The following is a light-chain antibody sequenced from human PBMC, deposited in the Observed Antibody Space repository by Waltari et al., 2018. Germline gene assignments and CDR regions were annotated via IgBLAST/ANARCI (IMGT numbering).Light chain of an antibody. Sequence: SPLPTPRSVPGSPARSVTTPCLGPTSNFGVSNFFSWYQHHPGKAPKLMIFDVTQRPSGVPDRFSGSKSANTASLTISGLQAEDEADYYCCSFAGTYTWVFGGGTKVTVL. CDR3: CSFAGTYTWV. CDR1: TSNFGVSNF. CDR2: DVT. V-gene: IGLV2-11*01. J-gene: IGLJ3*02.